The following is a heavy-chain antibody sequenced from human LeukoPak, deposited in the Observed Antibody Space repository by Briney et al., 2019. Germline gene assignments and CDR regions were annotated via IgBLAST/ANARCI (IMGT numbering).Heavy chain of an antibody. J-gene: IGHJ4*02. D-gene: IGHD2-2*01. Sequence: SQTLSLTCAISGHGVSSNSAAWNWIRQSPSRGLEWLGRTYYRSKWYNDYAVSVKSRITINPDTSKNQFSLQLNSVTPEDTAVYYCARSNPRYCSSTSCLRGAFDYWGQGTLVTVSS. CDR1: GHGVSSNSAA. CDR3: ARSNPRYCSSTSCLRGAFDY. CDR2: TYYRSKWYN. V-gene: IGHV6-1*01.